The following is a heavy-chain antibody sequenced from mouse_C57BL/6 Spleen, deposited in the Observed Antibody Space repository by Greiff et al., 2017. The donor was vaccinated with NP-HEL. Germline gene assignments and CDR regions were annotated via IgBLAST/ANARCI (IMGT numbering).Heavy chain of an antibody. D-gene: IGHD1-1*01. Sequence: VQLQQSGAELVKPGASVKLSCKASGYTFTSYWMHWVKQRPGQGLEWIGMIHPNSGSTNYNEKFKSEATLTVDKSSSTAYMQLSSLTSEDSAVYYCARELDYGSSPRFAYWGQGTLVTVSA. J-gene: IGHJ3*01. V-gene: IGHV1-64*01. CDR1: GYTFTSYW. CDR3: ARELDYGSSPRFAY. CDR2: IHPNSGST.